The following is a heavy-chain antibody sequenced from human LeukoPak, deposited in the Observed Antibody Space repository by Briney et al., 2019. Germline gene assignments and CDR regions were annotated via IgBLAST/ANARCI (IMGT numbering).Heavy chain of an antibody. CDR1: GGTFSSYA. CDR2: IIPILGIA. Sequence: SVKVSCKASGGTFSSYAISWVRQAPGQGLEWMGRIIPILGIANYAQKFQGRVTITADKSTSTAYMELSSLRSEDTAVYYCARSGYSYGYGEYYFDYWGQGTLVTVSS. D-gene: IGHD5-18*01. CDR3: ARSGYSYGYGEYYFDY. J-gene: IGHJ4*02. V-gene: IGHV1-69*04.